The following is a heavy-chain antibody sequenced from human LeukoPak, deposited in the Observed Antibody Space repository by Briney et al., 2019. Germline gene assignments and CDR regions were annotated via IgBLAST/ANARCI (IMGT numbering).Heavy chain of an antibody. J-gene: IGHJ6*03. CDR3: ARIWSGYYYYYYMDV. V-gene: IGHV3-74*01. CDR2: INSDGSST. D-gene: IGHD3-10*01. CDR1: GFTFSSYW. Sequence: GGSLRLSCAASGFTFSSYWMHWVRQAPGKGLVWVSRINSDGSSTSYADSVKGRFTISRDNAKNTLYLQMNSLRAEDTAVYYCARIWSGYYYYYYMDVWGKGTTVTISS.